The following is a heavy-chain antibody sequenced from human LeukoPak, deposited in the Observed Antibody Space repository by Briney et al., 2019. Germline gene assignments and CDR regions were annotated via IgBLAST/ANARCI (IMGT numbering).Heavy chain of an antibody. Sequence: GGSLRLSCAASEFAFSTYNMNWVRQAPGKGLEWVSYISTGSSTTYYADSVKGRFTISRDDVENSLYLQMNSLRDEDTAVYYCARVAAGYSVNYFDYWGQGTLVTVSS. CDR2: ISTGSSTT. CDR1: EFAFSTYN. CDR3: ARVAAGYSVNYFDY. J-gene: IGHJ4*02. V-gene: IGHV3-48*02. D-gene: IGHD4-23*01.